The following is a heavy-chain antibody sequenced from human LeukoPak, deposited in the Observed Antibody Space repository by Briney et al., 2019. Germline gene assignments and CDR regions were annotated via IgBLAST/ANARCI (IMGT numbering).Heavy chain of an antibody. CDR3: AKDVVVVVAATFDY. D-gene: IGHD2-15*01. CDR2: ISGSGGST. CDR1: GFTVSSNY. V-gene: IGHV3-23*01. Sequence: GGSLRLSCAASGFTVSSNYMSWVRQAPGKGLGWVSAISGSGGSTYYADSVKGRFTISRDNSKNTLYLQMNSLRAEDTAVYYCAKDVVVVVAATFDYWGQGTLVTVSS. J-gene: IGHJ4*02.